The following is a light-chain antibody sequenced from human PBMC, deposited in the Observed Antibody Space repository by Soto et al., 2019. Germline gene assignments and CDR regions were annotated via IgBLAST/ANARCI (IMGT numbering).Light chain of an antibody. CDR1: NSNVGNNL. V-gene: IGLV1-51*02. J-gene: IGLJ3*02. CDR3: GTWDSSLSAWV. Sequence: QSVLTQPPSLSAAPGQRVTISCSGSNSNVGNNLVCWYHQLPGAAPKLLIYENIKRPSGIPERFSGSKSGTSATLGITGLQTGDEADYYCGTWDSSLSAWVFGGGTKVTVL. CDR2: ENI.